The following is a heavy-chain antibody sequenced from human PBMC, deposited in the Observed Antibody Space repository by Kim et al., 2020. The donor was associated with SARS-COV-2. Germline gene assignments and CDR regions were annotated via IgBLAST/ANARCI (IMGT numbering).Heavy chain of an antibody. CDR1: GGSISSSSYY. CDR2: IYYSGST. V-gene: IGHV4-39*01. D-gene: IGHD1-1*01. J-gene: IGHJ4*02. CDR3: ASFQNWILGQYFDY. Sequence: SETLSLTCTVSGGSISSSSYYWGWIRQPPGKGLEWIGSIYYSGSTYYNPSLKSRVTISVDTSKNQFSLKLSSVTAADTAVYYCASFQNWILGQYFDYWGQGTLVTVSS.